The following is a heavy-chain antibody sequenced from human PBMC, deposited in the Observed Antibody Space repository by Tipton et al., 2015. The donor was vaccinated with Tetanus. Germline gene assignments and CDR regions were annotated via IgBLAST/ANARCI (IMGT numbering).Heavy chain of an antibody. J-gene: IGHJ4*02. D-gene: IGHD2-15*01. CDR2: SWYDGTDK. CDR1: GFIFSSYG. Sequence: AASGFIFSSYGIHRVRQAPGKGLEWVAVSWYDGTDKYYADSVKGRFTISRDNSKNTLYLQMNSLRAEDTAVYYCAREADCSGGSCFSGDFDNWGQGTQVTVSS. CDR3: AREADCSGGSCFSGDFDN. V-gene: IGHV3-33*01.